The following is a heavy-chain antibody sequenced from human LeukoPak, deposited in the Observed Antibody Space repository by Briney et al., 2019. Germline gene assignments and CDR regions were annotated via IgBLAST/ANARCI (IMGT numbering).Heavy chain of an antibody. J-gene: IGHJ6*03. V-gene: IGHV3-48*03. CDR3: ARNQLLSYYYYYYMDV. Sequence: GGSLRLSCAASGFTFSSYEMNWVRQAPGKGLEFISYISSSGSIIYYADSVKGRFTISRDNAKNSLYLQMNSLRAEDTALYYCARNQLLSYYYYYYMDVWGKGTTVTVSS. CDR2: ISSSGSII. D-gene: IGHD2-2*01. CDR1: GFTFSSYE.